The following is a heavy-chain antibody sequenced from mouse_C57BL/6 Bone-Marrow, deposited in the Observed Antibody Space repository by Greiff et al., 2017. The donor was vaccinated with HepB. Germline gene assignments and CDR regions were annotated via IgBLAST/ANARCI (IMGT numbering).Heavy chain of an antibody. J-gene: IGHJ4*01. D-gene: IGHD1-1*01. Sequence: EVQLVESGGGLVKPGGSLKLSCAASGFTFSDYGMHWVRQAPEKGLEWVAYISSGSSTIYYADTVKGRFPISRDNAKNTLFLQMTSLRSEDTAMYYCAREGYYYGSSPFYAMDYWGQGTSVTVSS. CDR1: GFTFSDYG. CDR2: ISSGSSTI. V-gene: IGHV5-17*01. CDR3: AREGYYYGSSPFYAMDY.